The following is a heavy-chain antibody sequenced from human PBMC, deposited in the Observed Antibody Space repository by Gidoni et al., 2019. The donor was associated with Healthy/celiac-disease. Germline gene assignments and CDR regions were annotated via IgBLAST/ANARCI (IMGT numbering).Heavy chain of an antibody. CDR3: ARGESYGSGKQNWFDP. J-gene: IGHJ5*02. Sequence: QVQLVESGAEGKKPGASVKVSCKASGHTFTGDYMNWVRQAPGQGLEWMGWINPSSGGTNYAQKFQGSVTMTRDTSISTAYMELSRLRSDDTAVYYCARGESYGSGKQNWFDPWGQGTLVTVSS. CDR1: GHTFTGDY. CDR2: INPSSGGT. D-gene: IGHD3-10*01. V-gene: IGHV1-2*02.